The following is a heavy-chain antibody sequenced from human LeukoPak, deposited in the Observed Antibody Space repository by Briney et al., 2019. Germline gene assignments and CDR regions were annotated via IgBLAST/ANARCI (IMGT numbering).Heavy chain of an antibody. J-gene: IGHJ4*02. CDR2: IVPDTGDT. D-gene: IGHD3-16*01. CDR3: ATPFTGGGPPY. CDR1: GYPFTNYW. V-gene: IGHV1-2*02. Sequence: ASVKASCKASGYPFTNYWLHWVRQAPGQGLEWMGWIVPDTGDTNYAQKFRGRVTMTRDTSISTAYMELSGLRSDDAAVYYCATPFTGGGPPYWGQGTLVTVSS.